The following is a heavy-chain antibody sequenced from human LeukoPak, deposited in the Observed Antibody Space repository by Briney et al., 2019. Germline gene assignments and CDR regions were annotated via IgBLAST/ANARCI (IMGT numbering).Heavy chain of an antibody. CDR2: INHSGST. CDR1: GGSFSGYY. V-gene: IGHV4-34*01. CDR3: ARWSQTGEDYYYYYYMDV. J-gene: IGHJ6*03. D-gene: IGHD3-3*01. Sequence: SGTLSLTCAVYGGSFSGYYWSWIRQPPGKGLEWIGEINHSGSTNYNPSLKSRVTISVDTSKNQFSLKLSSVTAADTAVYYCARWSQTGEDYYYYYYMDVWGKGTTVTVSS.